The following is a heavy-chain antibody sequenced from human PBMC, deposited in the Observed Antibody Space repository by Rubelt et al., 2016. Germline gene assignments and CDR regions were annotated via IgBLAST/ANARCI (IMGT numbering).Heavy chain of an antibody. V-gene: IGHV2-5*02. CDR2: IYWDDDK. CDR3: ARKHELGGWREDDAFDI. J-gene: IGHJ3*02. D-gene: IGHD6-19*01. CDR1: GFSLSTTGVG. Sequence: QITLKESGPTLVKPTQTLTLTCTFSGFSLSTTGVGVGWIRQPPGKALEWLALIYWDDDKRYNPSLKSSLTIIKDTSKNHVVLIMTNMDPVDTATYYCARKHELGGWREDDAFDIWGQGTMVTVSS.